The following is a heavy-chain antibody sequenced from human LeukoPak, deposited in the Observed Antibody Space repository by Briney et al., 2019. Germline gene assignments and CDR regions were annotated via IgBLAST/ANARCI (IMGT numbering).Heavy chain of an antibody. Sequence: GSLRLSCAASGFTFSSYSMNWVRQAPGKGLEWVSYISSSSSTIYYADSVKGRFTISRDNAKNSLYLQMNSLRAEDTAVYYCAKEATDYVWGSYRPGPFDYWGQGTLVTVSS. CDR3: AKEATDYVWGSYRPGPFDY. J-gene: IGHJ4*02. CDR2: ISSSSSTI. CDR1: GFTFSSYS. V-gene: IGHV3-48*01. D-gene: IGHD3-16*01.